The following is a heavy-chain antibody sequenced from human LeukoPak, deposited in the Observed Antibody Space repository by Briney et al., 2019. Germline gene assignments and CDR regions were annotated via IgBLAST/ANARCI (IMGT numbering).Heavy chain of an antibody. CDR1: GGSISSYY. CDR3: ATTPSGSGDPHYGGWFDP. J-gene: IGHJ5*02. D-gene: IGHD3-10*01. CDR2: IYYSGST. Sequence: SDTLSLTCTVSGGSISSYYWSWIRQPPGKGLEWIGDIYYSGSTNYNPSLKRRVTISVDTSKNQFSLKLSSVTAADTAVYYCATTPSGSGDPHYGGWFDPGGQGTRVTVSA. V-gene: IGHV4-59*07.